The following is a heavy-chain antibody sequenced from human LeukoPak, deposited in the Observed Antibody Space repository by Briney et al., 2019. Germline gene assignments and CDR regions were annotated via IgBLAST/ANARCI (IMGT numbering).Heavy chain of an antibody. CDR3: AKGMVATILHAFDI. CDR1: GFTFSSYA. D-gene: IGHD5-24*01. CDR2: ISGSGGST. J-gene: IGHJ3*02. Sequence: TGGSLRLTCAASGFTFSSYAMSWVRQAPGKGLEWVSAISGSGGSTYYADSVKGRFTISRDNSKNTLYLQMNSLRAEDTAVYYCAKGMVATILHAFDIWGQGTMVTVSS. V-gene: IGHV3-23*01.